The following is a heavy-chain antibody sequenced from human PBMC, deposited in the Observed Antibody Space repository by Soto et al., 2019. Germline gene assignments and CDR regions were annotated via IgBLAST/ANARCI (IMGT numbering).Heavy chain of an antibody. CDR3: ARPYYYGSGSYYNVGY. D-gene: IGHD3-10*01. CDR2: IWYDGSNK. J-gene: IGHJ4*02. Sequence: VQLVESGGGVVQPGRSLRLSCAASGFTFSSYGMHWVRQAPGKGLEWVAVIWYDGSNKYYADSVKGRFTISRDNSKNTLYLQMNSLRAEDTAVYYCARPYYYGSGSYYNVGYWGQGTLVTVSS. V-gene: IGHV3-33*01. CDR1: GFTFSSYG.